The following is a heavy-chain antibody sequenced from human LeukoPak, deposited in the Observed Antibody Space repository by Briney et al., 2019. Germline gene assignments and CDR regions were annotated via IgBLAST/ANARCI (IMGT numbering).Heavy chain of an antibody. D-gene: IGHD2-2*02. CDR2: INLEGSST. CDR3: ARLYCSSTSCHTLHYYYMDV. CDR1: GFTFSSYW. J-gene: IGHJ6*03. V-gene: IGHV3-74*01. Sequence: GGSLRLSCTISGFTFSSYWMHWVRQAPGKGLVWVSRINLEGSSTNYADSVKGRFTISRDNAKNSLYLQMNSLRAEDTALYYCARLYCSSTSCHTLHYYYMDVWGKGTTVTVSS.